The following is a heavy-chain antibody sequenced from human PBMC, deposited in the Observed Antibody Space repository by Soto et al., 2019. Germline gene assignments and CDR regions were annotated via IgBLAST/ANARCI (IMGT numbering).Heavy chain of an antibody. Sequence: QVQLVESGGGVVQPGRSLRLSCAASGFTFSTYAMHWVRQAPGKGLEWVAVISYDGTNKYYADSVRGRFTISRDNSKNTLFLKMNSLRAEDTAVYYYAKDGGGYHYGYVMPDKYYYGMDVWGQGTTVTVSS. CDR3: AKDGGGYHYGYVMPDKYYYGMDV. D-gene: IGHD5-18*01. J-gene: IGHJ6*02. V-gene: IGHV3-30-3*01. CDR1: GFTFSTYA. CDR2: ISYDGTNK.